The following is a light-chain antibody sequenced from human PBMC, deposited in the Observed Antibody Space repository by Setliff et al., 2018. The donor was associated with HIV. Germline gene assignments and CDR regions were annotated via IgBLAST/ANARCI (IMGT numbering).Light chain of an antibody. CDR3: CSNTGSNTYV. CDR1: RSDIGRYNL. J-gene: IGLJ1*01. Sequence: SVLTQPASVSGSPGQSITISCTGTRSDIGRYNLVSWYQQYPGKAPKLMIYQATKRPSGVSNRFSGSKSGNTASLTISGLQAEDEADYYCCSNTGSNTYVFGSGTKVTVL. V-gene: IGLV2-23*01. CDR2: QAT.